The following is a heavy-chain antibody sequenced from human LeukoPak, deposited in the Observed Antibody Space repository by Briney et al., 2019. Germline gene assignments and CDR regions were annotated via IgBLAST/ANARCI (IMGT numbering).Heavy chain of an antibody. CDR3: ARWSSNYYDSSGRRFDP. J-gene: IGHJ5*02. CDR2: INHSGST. CDR1: GGSFSGYY. Sequence: SETLSLTCAVYGGSFSGYYWSWIRQPPGKGLVWIGEINHSGSTNYNPSLKSRVTISVDTSKNQFSLKLTSVTAADTAVYYCARWSSNYYDSSGRRFDPWGQGTLVTVSS. V-gene: IGHV4-34*01. D-gene: IGHD3-22*01.